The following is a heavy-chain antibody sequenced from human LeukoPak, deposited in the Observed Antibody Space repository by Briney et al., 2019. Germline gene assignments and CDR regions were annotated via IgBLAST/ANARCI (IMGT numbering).Heavy chain of an antibody. V-gene: IGHV4-34*01. CDR2: INHSGST. CDR3: ARVDTAMATPY. D-gene: IGHD5-18*01. Sequence: SETLSLTCAVSGGSFSGYYWTWIRQPPGKGLEWIGEINHSGSTNYNPSLKSRVTISVDTSKNQFSLKLSSVTAADAAVYYCARVDTAMATPYWGQGTLVTVSS. CDR1: GGSFSGYY. J-gene: IGHJ4*02.